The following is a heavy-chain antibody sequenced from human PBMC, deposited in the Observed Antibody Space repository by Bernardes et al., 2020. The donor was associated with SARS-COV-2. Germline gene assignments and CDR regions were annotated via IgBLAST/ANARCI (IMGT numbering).Heavy chain of an antibody. V-gene: IGHV1-18*01. CDR2: ISAYNGNT. D-gene: IGHD3-3*01. J-gene: IGHJ6*02. Sequence: ASVKVSCKASGYTFTSYGISWVRQAPGQGLEWMGWISAYNGNTNYAQKHQGRVTMTTDTSTSTAYMELRSLRSDDTAVYYCARTHASIFGVVINYYYGMDVWGQGTTVTVSS. CDR3: ARTHASIFGVVINYYYGMDV. CDR1: GYTFTSYG.